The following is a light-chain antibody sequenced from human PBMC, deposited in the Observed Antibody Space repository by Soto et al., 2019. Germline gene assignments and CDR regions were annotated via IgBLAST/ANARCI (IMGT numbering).Light chain of an antibody. CDR3: PQTFSPPYT. Sequence: DIQMTQSLSSLSASVGDTVTITCRARPSISNSLSWYQQNPGKAPKFLIYVASTLQRGVPSRFSGSGSGTDFTLTLSSLQPEDVATYYCPQTFSPPYTFGQGTKLEL. CDR1: PSISNS. J-gene: IGKJ2*01. CDR2: VAS. V-gene: IGKV1-39*01.